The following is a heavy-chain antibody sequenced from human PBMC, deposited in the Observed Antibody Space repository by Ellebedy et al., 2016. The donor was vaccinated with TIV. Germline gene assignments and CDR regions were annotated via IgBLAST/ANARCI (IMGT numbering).Heavy chain of an antibody. V-gene: IGHV3-23*01. CDR2: ISGRGGTT. CDR1: GFTFSSYA. CDR3: AKDPGGLTTMTTPD. D-gene: IGHD4-17*01. Sequence: GGSLRLXCAASGFTFSSYAMSWLRQAPGKGLECLSFISGRGGTTYYADSVKGRFSISRDNSKNTLYLQMNSLRAEDTAVYYCAKDPGGLTTMTTPDWGQGTLVTVSS. J-gene: IGHJ4*02.